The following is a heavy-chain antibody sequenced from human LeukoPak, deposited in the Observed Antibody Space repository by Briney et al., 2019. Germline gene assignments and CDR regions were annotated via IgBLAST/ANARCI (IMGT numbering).Heavy chain of an antibody. CDR1: GFTFSSYS. CDR2: IWYDGSHQ. D-gene: IGHD2-2*01. CDR3: ARDGCTTTSCSDY. V-gene: IGHV3-33*08. J-gene: IGHJ4*02. Sequence: GGSLRLSCAASGFTFSSYSMNWVRQAPGKGLEWVAFIWYDGSHQYYADSVKGRFTISRDSSKNTLYLQMNSLRVEDTAVYYCARDGCTTTSCSDYWGQGTLVTVSS.